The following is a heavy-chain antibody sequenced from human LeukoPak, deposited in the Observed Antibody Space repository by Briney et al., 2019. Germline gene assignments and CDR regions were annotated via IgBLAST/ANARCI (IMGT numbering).Heavy chain of an antibody. CDR3: ARVKLSYGSGSPLNY. CDR2: INPNSGGT. CDR1: GYTFTGYY. J-gene: IGHJ4*02. V-gene: IGHV1-2*02. Sequence: ASVKVSCKASGYTFTGYYMHWVRQAPGQGLELMGWINPNSGGTNYAQKFQGSVTMTRDTSISTAYMELSRLRSDDTAVYYCARVKLSYGSGSPLNYWGQGTLVTVSS. D-gene: IGHD3-10*01.